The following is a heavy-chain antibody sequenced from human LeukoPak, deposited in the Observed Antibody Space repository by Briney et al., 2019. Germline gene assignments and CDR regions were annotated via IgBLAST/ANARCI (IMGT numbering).Heavy chain of an antibody. CDR3: ARQSDWAKNYFDY. J-gene: IGHJ4*02. CDR1: GGSISSSSYY. D-gene: IGHD3-9*01. Sequence: SETLSLTCTVSGGSISSSSYYWGWSRQPPGKGLEWIGSIYYSGSTYYNPSLKSRVTISVDTSKNQFSLKLSSVTAADTAVYYCARQSDWAKNYFDYWGQGTLVTVSS. V-gene: IGHV4-39*01. CDR2: IYYSGST.